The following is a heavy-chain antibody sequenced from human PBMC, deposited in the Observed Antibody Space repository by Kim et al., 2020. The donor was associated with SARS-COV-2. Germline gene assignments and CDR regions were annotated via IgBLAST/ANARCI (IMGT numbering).Heavy chain of an antibody. CDR2: IWYDGSNK. J-gene: IGHJ6*02. V-gene: IGHV3-33*01. D-gene: IGHD6-19*01. CDR1: GFTFSSYG. Sequence: GGSLRLSCAASGFTFSSYGMHWVRQAPGKGLEWVAVIWYDGSNKYYADSVKGRFTISRDNSKNTLYLQMNNLRAEDTAVYYCARENLAVAGSYYYYYGMDVWGQGTTVTVSS. CDR3: ARENLAVAGSYYYYYGMDV.